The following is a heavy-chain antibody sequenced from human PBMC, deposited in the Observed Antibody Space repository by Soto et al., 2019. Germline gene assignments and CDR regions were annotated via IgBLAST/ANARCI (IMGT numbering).Heavy chain of an antibody. D-gene: IGHD3-10*01. CDR2: IYYTGTT. CDR3: AREITENWFDP. Sequence: SETRSLTCTVSGVSITNYCWAWIRQSPGKGLEWIGKIYYTGTTYYNPSLKSRLTISVDTSKNQSSLKLTSMTTADAAVYYCAREITENWFDPWGQGALVTVSS. CDR1: GVSITNYC. V-gene: IGHV4-59*01. J-gene: IGHJ5*02.